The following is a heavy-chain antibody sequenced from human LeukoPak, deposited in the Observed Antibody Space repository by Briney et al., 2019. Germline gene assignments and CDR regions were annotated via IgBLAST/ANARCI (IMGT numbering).Heavy chain of an antibody. J-gene: IGHJ5*02. CDR2: LYHSDSA. CDR1: GYSISNGYY. V-gene: IGHV4-38-2*02. CDR3: AGEHGFDSSGYYFPHH. Sequence: SETLSLTCAVSGYSISNGYYWVWIRQPPGRGLEWIGSLYHSDSAYYNTSLRSRVSMSVDTSKNQFSLTLSFVTAADTAVYYCAGEHGFDSSGYYFPHHWGQGTLVTVSS. D-gene: IGHD3-22*01.